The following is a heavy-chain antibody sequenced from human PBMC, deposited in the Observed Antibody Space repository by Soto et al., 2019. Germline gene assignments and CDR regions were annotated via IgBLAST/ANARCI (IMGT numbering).Heavy chain of an antibody. D-gene: IGHD6-13*01. CDR1: GFTFSSYG. Sequence: PGGSLRLSCAASGFTFSSYGMHWVRQAPGKGLEWVAVISYDGSNKYYADSAKGRFTISRDNSKNTLYLQMNSLRAEDTAVYYCAKDTTSSSWYDVYFDYWGQGTLVTVSS. V-gene: IGHV3-30*18. CDR2: ISYDGSNK. J-gene: IGHJ4*02. CDR3: AKDTTSSSWYDVYFDY.